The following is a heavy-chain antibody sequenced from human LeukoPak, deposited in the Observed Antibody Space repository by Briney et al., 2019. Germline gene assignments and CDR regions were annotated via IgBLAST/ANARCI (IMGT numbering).Heavy chain of an antibody. CDR1: GYTFTGYY. CDR2: INPNSGGT. CDR3: ASALTPPRFYDSSGYYGT. D-gene: IGHD3-22*01. J-gene: IGHJ5*02. V-gene: IGHV1-2*06. Sequence: ASVKVSCKASGYTFTGYYMHWVRQAPGQGLEWMGRINPNSGGTNYAQKFQGRVTMTRDTSISTAYMELSRLRSDDTAVYCCASALTPPRFYDSSGYYGTWGQGTLVTVSS.